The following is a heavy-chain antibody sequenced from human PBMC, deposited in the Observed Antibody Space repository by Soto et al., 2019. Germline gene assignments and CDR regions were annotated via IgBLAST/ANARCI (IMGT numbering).Heavy chain of an antibody. D-gene: IGHD2-21*02. Sequence: EVQLLESGGGLVQPGGSLRLSCAASGFTFSSYAMSWVRKAPGKGLEWVSASSGSGGSTYYADSVKGRFTISRDNSKSALYLQMNSLRAEDTAVYYCANDLWRRPPDVAVDYWCQGTLVTVSS. V-gene: IGHV3-23*01. CDR1: GFTFSSYA. CDR3: ANDLWRRPPDVAVDY. J-gene: IGHJ4*02. CDR2: SSGSGGST.